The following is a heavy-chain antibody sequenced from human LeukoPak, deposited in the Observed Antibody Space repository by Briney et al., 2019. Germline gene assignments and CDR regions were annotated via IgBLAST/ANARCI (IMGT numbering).Heavy chain of an antibody. V-gene: IGHV4-4*07. D-gene: IGHD2-2*01. Sequence: SETLSLTCTVSGGSISSYYWSWIRQPAGKGLEWIGRIYTSGSTNYNPSLKSRVTMSVDTSKNQFSLKLSSVTAADTAVYYCAREDRYCSSPACYAGIGYWGQGTLVTVSS. CDR1: GGSISSYY. CDR3: AREDRYCSSPACYAGIGY. J-gene: IGHJ4*02. CDR2: IYTSGST.